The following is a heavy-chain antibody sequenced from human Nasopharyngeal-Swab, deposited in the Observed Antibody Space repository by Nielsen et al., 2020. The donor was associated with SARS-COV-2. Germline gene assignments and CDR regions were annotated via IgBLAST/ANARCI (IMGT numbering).Heavy chain of an antibody. Sequence: VRQAPGKGLEWVASVKQDGSEKYSVDSVRGRFTISRANTKNSVYLQMNNLRAEDTAVYYCAREICTRITCFDYGMDVWGQGTTVTVSS. J-gene: IGHJ6*02. V-gene: IGHV3-7*01. CDR2: VKQDGSEK. CDR3: AREICTRITCFDYGMDV. D-gene: IGHD2-2*01.